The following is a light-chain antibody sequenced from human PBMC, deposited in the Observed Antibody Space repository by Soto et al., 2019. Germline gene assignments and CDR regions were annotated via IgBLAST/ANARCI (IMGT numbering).Light chain of an antibody. J-gene: IGKJ2*01. Sequence: DVVMTQSPLSLPVTLGQPASISCRSSQSLVFIDGNTYLSWFQQRPGHSPRRLIYKVSQRDSGVPDRFSGSGSGTDFTLRISRVEAEDVGVYYCMQCAHWYTFGQGTKLEIK. V-gene: IGKV2-30*01. CDR3: MQCAHWYT. CDR2: KVS. CDR1: QSLVFIDGNTY.